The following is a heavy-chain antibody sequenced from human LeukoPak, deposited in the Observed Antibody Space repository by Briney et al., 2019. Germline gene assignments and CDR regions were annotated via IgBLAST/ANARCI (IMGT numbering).Heavy chain of an antibody. Sequence: ASVKVSCKASGYTFTSYGISWVRQAPGQGLEWMGWISAYNGNTNYAQKLQGRVTMTTDTSTSTAYMELRSLRSDDTAVYYCARYGGGHIVVVRDFDYWGQGTLVTVSS. J-gene: IGHJ4*02. D-gene: IGHD2-21*01. CDR3: ARYGGGHIVVVRDFDY. CDR2: ISAYNGNT. CDR1: GYTFTSYG. V-gene: IGHV1-18*01.